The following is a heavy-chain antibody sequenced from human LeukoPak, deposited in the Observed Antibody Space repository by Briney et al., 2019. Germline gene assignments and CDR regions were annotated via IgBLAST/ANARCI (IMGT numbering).Heavy chain of an antibody. CDR1: GFTVSSNY. J-gene: IGHJ3*02. CDR2: IYSGGST. Sequence: QSGGSLRLSCAASGFTVSSNYMSWVRQAPGKGLEWVSVIYSGGSTYYADSVKGRFTISRDNAKNSLYLQMNSLRAEDTAVYYCAKIQQTDAFDIWGQGTMVTVSS. V-gene: IGHV3-66*01. CDR3: AKIQQTDAFDI.